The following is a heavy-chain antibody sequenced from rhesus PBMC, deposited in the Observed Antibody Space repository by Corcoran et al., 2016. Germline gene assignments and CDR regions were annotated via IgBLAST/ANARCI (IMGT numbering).Heavy chain of an antibody. D-gene: IGHD3-34*01. CDR1: GGSISDDYY. J-gene: IGHJ4*01. V-gene: IGHV4-106*01. CDR3: AILSSNWGDYYVAYFDS. Sequence: QVQLQESGPGLVKPSETLSLTCAVSGGSISDDYYWSWIRQPPGKGLEWIGYIYGSGGGTNYNPSLKNRVNISIDTSKNQFSLKLTSLTAADMAVYYCAILSSNWGDYYVAYFDSWGQGVLVTVSS. CDR2: IYGSGGGT.